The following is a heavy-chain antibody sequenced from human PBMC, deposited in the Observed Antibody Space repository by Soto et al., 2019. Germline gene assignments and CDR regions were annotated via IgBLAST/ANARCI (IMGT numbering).Heavy chain of an antibody. D-gene: IGHD3-22*01. V-gene: IGHV3-30-3*01. Sequence: QVQLVESGGCVVQPGRSLRLSCAASGFTFSSYAMHWVRQAPGKGLERVAVISYDGSNKYYADSVKGRFTISRDNSKNTLYLQMNSLRAEDTAVYYCARVQSTMIVVGPFDYWGQGTLVTVSS. CDR1: GFTFSSYA. J-gene: IGHJ4*02. CDR3: ARVQSTMIVVGPFDY. CDR2: ISYDGSNK.